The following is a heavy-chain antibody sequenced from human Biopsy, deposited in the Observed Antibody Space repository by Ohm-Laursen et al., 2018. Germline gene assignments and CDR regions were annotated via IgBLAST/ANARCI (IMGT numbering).Heavy chain of an antibody. CDR2: IYYSGST. CDR1: GGSISSDY. Sequence: TLSLTCTVSGGSISSDYWSWIRQTPGKGLEWIGYIYYSGSTNYNPSLKSRATISVDTSKNQFSLRLNSVTAADTAVYYCARATNSTGWPYYYFYGMDVWGQGTTVTVPS. CDR3: ARATNSTGWPYYYFYGMDV. D-gene: IGHD2/OR15-2a*01. V-gene: IGHV4-59*01. J-gene: IGHJ6*02.